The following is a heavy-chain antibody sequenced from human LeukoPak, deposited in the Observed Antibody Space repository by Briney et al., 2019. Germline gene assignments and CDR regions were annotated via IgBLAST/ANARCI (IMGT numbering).Heavy chain of an antibody. V-gene: IGHV4-34*01. J-gene: IGHJ4*02. D-gene: IGHD6-19*01. CDR1: GGSFSGYY. CDR2: INHSGST. CDR3: ARDFPPSHYSSGWYWSRTGRRRDYYFDY. Sequence: SETLSLTCAVYGGSFSGYYWSWIRQPPGKGLEWIGEINHSGSTNYNPSLKSRVTISVDTSKNQFSLKLSSVTAADTAVYYCARDFPPSHYSSGWYWSRTGRRRDYYFDYWGQGTLVTVSS.